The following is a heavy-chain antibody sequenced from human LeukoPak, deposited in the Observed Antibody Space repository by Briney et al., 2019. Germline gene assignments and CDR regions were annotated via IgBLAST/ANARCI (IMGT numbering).Heavy chain of an antibody. D-gene: IGHD1-26*01. Sequence: GESLRLSCAASGFTFSSYSMNWVRQAPGKGLEWVSSITSSSSYIYYADSVKGRFTISRDNAKNSLYLQMNSLRADDTAVYYCSGPTTRDYWGQGTLVTVSS. V-gene: IGHV3-21*01. J-gene: IGHJ4*02. CDR2: ITSSSSYI. CDR1: GFTFSSYS. CDR3: SGPTTRDY.